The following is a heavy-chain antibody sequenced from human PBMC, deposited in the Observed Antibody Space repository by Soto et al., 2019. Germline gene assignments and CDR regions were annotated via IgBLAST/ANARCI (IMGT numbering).Heavy chain of an antibody. V-gene: IGHV1-8*02. CDR2: MNPGSGDT. D-gene: IGHD5-18*01. CDR1: GYTFNNND. Sequence: ASVKVSCKASGYTFNNNDVSWVRQATGQGLEWMGWMNPGSGDTGYAQKFQGRVTMTRDISIATAYMELDSLTSEDTAIYYCARMESFGSLNWFDPWGQGTLVTVSS. CDR3: ARMESFGSLNWFDP. J-gene: IGHJ5*02.